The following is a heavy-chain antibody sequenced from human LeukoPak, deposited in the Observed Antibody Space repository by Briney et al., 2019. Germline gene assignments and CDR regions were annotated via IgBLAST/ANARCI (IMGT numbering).Heavy chain of an antibody. CDR2: ISWNSGSI. CDR3: AKDTGSWLSGSYFDY. Sequence: PGGSLRLSCAASGFTFDDYAMHWVRQAPGKGLEWVSGISWNSGSIGYADSVKGRFTISRDNAKNSLYLQMNSLRAEDTALYYRAKDTGSWLSGSYFDYWGQGTLVTVSS. D-gene: IGHD1-26*01. J-gene: IGHJ4*02. CDR1: GFTFDDYA. V-gene: IGHV3-9*01.